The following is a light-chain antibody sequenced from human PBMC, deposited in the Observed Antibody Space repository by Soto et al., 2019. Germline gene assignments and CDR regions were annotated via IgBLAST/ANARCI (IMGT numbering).Light chain of an antibody. J-gene: IGKJ1*01. V-gene: IGKV1-27*01. CDR2: GAS. CDR3: QKYHSAPRT. CDR1: QDIIYY. Sequence: DIQMTQSPSSLSASVGDRVTITCRANQDIIYYLAWYQQKQGKVPKLLIYGASTLQSGVPSRFSGSGSGTDFTLTISSLQPEDIATYYCQKYHSAPRTFGQGTKVEIK.